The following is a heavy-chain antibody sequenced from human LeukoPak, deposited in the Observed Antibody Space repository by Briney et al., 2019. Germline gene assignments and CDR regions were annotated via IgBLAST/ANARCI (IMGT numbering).Heavy chain of an antibody. D-gene: IGHD2-15*01. Sequence: SETLSLTCTVSGGSISSYYWSWIRQPPGKGLEWIGYIYYSGRTNYNPSLKSRVTISVDTSKIQFSLKLSSVTAADTAVYYCARGYCSGGTCYGYFDLWGRGTLVTVSS. J-gene: IGHJ2*01. CDR2: IYYSGRT. CDR1: GGSISSYY. V-gene: IGHV4-59*08. CDR3: ARGYCSGGTCYGYFDL.